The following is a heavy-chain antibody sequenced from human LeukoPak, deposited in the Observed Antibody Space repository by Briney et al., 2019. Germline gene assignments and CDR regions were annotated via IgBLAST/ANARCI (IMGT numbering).Heavy chain of an antibody. CDR2: ISGSGGST. CDR1: GFTFSSYA. J-gene: IGHJ2*01. Sequence: GGSLRLSCAASGFTFSSYAMSWVRQAPGKGLEWASAISGSGGSTYYADSVKGRFTISRDNSKNTLYLQMNSLRAEDTAVYYCAKVMGATIWYFDLWGRGTLVTVSS. CDR3: AKVMGATIWYFDL. D-gene: IGHD1-26*01. V-gene: IGHV3-23*01.